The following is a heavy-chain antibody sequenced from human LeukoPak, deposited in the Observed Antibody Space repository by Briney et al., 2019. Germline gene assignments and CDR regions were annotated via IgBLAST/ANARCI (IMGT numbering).Heavy chain of an antibody. J-gene: IGHJ5*02. D-gene: IGHD3-10*01. CDR1: GYTFTTYA. Sequence: ASVTVSCKASGYTFTTYALHWVRQAPGQRLEWMGWINTDNSNTIYSQKFQGRVTITRDTSASTAYMQLSSLTSEDTAVYYCARTQRADYYGSGSNNWFDPWGQGTLVTVSS. V-gene: IGHV1-3*04. CDR3: ARTQRADYYGSGSNNWFDP. CDR2: INTDNSNT.